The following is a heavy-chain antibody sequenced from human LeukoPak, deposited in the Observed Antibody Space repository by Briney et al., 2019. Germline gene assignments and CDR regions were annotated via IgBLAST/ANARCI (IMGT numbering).Heavy chain of an antibody. Sequence: PGGSLRLSCAASGFTFSSYGVHWVRQAPGKGLEWVAVISYDGSNKYYADSVKGRFTISRDNSKNTLYLQMNSLRAEDTAVYYCAKAGYGGNFDDELDYWGQGTLVTVSS. D-gene: IGHD4-23*01. CDR1: GFTFSSYG. J-gene: IGHJ4*02. CDR2: ISYDGSNK. CDR3: AKAGYGGNFDDELDY. V-gene: IGHV3-30*18.